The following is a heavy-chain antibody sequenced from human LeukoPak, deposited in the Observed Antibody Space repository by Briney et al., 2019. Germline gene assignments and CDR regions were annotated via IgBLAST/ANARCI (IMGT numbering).Heavy chain of an antibody. Sequence: SSETLSLTCAVYGGSFSGYYWSWIRQPPGKGLEWIGEINHSGSTNYNPSFKSRVTISVDTSKNQFSLKLSSVTAADTAVYYCARGLGRPVHYGGTKGVFDYWGQGTLVTVSS. CDR2: INHSGST. CDR3: ARGLGRPVHYGGTKGVFDY. V-gene: IGHV4-34*01. CDR1: GGSFSGYY. D-gene: IGHD4-23*01. J-gene: IGHJ4*02.